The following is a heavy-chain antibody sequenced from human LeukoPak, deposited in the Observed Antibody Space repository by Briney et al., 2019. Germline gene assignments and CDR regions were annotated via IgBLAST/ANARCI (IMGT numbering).Heavy chain of an antibody. CDR1: GFTFSDYY. CDR2: ISSSSSTI. V-gene: IGHV3-11*01. CDR3: ARSDCSGGSCYSAPDY. Sequence: GGSLRLSCAASGFTFSDYYMSWIRQAPGKGLEWVSYISSSSSTIYYADSVKGRFTISRDNAKNSLYLQMNSLRAEDTAVYYCARSDCSGGSCYSAPDYWGQGTLVTVSS. D-gene: IGHD2-15*01. J-gene: IGHJ4*02.